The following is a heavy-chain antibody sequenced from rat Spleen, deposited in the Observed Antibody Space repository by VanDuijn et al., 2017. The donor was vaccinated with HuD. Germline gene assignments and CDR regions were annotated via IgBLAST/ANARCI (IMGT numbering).Heavy chain of an antibody. V-gene: IGHV5S23*01. CDR1: GFTFSNYD. J-gene: IGHJ2*01. CDR3: TRGGNYDFDY. D-gene: IGHD1-10*01. CDR2: LSSGGGDT. Sequence: EVQLVESGGGLIQPGRSLKLSCAASGFTFSNYDMAWVRQAPTKGLEWVASLSSGGGDTYYRDSVKGRFTISRDDEKSALYLQMDSLRSEDTATYYFTRGGNYDFDYWGQGVMVTVSS.